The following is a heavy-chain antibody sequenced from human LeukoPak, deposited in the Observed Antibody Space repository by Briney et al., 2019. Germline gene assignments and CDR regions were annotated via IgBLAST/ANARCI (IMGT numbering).Heavy chain of an antibody. CDR2: INPNSCGT. J-gene: IGHJ6*03. Sequence: GASVKVSCKASGYSFTGYYMHWVREAPGQGLEWMGWINPNSCGTNYAQKFQGRVTMTRDTSISTAYMKLSRLRPDDTAVYYCARAPKYYYYMDVWGKGTTVTVSS. CDR1: GYSFTGYY. CDR3: ARAPKYYYYMDV. V-gene: IGHV1-2*02.